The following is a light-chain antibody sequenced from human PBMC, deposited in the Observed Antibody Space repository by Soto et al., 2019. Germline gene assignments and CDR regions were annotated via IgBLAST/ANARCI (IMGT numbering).Light chain of an antibody. CDR1: QSLTTD. CDR2: GAS. J-gene: IGKJ4*01. CDR3: QQYNNWLMLS. V-gene: IGKV3-15*01. Sequence: IVMTPSPATLSLSPGERATLSCRASQSLTTDLAWYQQKPGQPPRLLIYGASTRATDFPARFSGSGSGTEFTLTISSLQSEDFAVYYCQQYNNWLMLSFGGGTKVDIK.